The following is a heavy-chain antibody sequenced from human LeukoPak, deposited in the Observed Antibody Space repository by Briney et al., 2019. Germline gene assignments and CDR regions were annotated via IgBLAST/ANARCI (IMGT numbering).Heavy chain of an antibody. Sequence: GGSLRLSCAASGFTFSNFAMSWFRQAPGKRLEWVTAISGSGGSIDYADSVKGRFTISRDNPKNTLYLQMNSLRAEDTAVYYCTKGGIRYWFDPWGQGTLVTVSS. V-gene: IGHV3-23*01. CDR3: TKGGIRYWFDP. D-gene: IGHD3-16*02. J-gene: IGHJ5*02. CDR2: ISGSGGSI. CDR1: GFTFSNFA.